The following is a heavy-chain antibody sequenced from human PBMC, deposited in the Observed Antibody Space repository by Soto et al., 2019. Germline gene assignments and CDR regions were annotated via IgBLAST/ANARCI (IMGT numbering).Heavy chain of an antibody. D-gene: IGHD3-9*01. CDR3: ARVVRYFDTPYGMDV. CDR1: GFTFSNYA. J-gene: IGHJ6*02. V-gene: IGHV3-23*01. Sequence: GGSLRLSCAASGFTFSNYAMSWVRQAPGKGLEWVSGIGGSGSNTYYADSVKGRFTISRDNSKNTLFLQMNSLRAEDTAEYYCARVVRYFDTPYGMDVWGQGTTVTAP. CDR2: IGGSGSNT.